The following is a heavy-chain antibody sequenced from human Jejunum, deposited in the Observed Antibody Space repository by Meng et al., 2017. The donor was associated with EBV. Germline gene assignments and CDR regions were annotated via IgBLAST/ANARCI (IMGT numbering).Heavy chain of an antibody. J-gene: IGHJ4*02. CDR1: GGSSSDYC. D-gene: IGHD2-8*02. CDR3: ATFNCTVGTCSFDS. Sequence: QPCRAVPLRPSGNLRLPWAGYGGSSSDYCWGWNSQPPGKGLEWIGEIDHSGRTNYNPSLKSRVTLSLLTSKDHFSLRLSSVTAADTAVYYCATFNCTVGTCSFDSWGQGTLVTVSS. CDR2: IDHSGRT. V-gene: IGHV4-34*01.